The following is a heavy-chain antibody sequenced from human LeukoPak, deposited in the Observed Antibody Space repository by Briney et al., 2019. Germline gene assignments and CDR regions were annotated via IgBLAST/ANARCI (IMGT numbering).Heavy chain of an antibody. CDR3: AKMMGQRLYDYCMDV. CDR1: GFTFSSYA. V-gene: IGHV3-23*01. J-gene: IGHJ6*03. Sequence: GGSLRLSCAASGFTFSSYAMSWVRLAPGKGLEWVSAMSGSGDGTYYADSVKGRFTISRDNSKNTLYLQMNSLRAEDTAVYYCAKMMGQRLYDYCMDVWGKGTTVTVSS. D-gene: IGHD3-16*01. CDR2: MSGSGDGT.